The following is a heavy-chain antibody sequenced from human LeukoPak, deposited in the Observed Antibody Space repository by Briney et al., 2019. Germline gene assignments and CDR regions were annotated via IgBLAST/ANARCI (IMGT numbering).Heavy chain of an antibody. V-gene: IGHV3-21*04. CDR1: GFTFSSYS. CDR3: ARNAPLTGDFDY. Sequence: GGSLRLSCAASGFTFSSYSMNWVRQAPGKGLEWVSSISSSSSYIYYADSVKGRFTISRDNAKNSLYLQMNSLRSEDTAVYYCARNAPLTGDFDYWGPGTLVIVSS. J-gene: IGHJ4*02. CDR2: ISSSSSYI. D-gene: IGHD7-27*01.